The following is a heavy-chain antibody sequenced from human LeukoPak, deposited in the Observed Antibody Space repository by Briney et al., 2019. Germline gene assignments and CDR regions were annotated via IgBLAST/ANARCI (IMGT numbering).Heavy chain of an antibody. CDR1: GGSISSGDYY. J-gene: IGHJ6*02. CDR2: IYYSGST. D-gene: IGHD3-9*01. Sequence: PSQTLSLTCTVSGGSISSGDYYWGWIRQPPGKGLEWIGYIYYSGSTYYNPSLKSRVTISVDTSKNQFSLKLSSVTAADTAVYYCASRILTGYYYGMDVWGQGTTVTVSS. CDR3: ASRILTGYYYGMDV. V-gene: IGHV4-30-4*01.